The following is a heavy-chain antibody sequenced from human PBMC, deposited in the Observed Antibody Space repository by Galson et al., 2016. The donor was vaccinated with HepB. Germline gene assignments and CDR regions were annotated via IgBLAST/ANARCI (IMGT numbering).Heavy chain of an antibody. CDR3: ARALAVNGAFDI. CDR2: IHPSGSS. J-gene: IGHJ3*02. V-gene: IGHV4-4*02. CDR1: GDSISNSHW. D-gene: IGHD4-17*01. Sequence: SETLSLTCAVSGDSISNSHWWSCIRQHPGKGLEWIGEIHPSGSSHSNPSLKRRVTKSVDRSRKQLYLRLYSVNAADTAVYYCARALAVNGAFDIWGQGTMVTVSS.